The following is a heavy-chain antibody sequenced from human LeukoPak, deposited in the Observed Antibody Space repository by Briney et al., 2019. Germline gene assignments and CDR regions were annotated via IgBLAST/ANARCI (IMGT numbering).Heavy chain of an antibody. Sequence: SQTLSLTCALSGDSVSSGSSSWNWFRQSPSRGLEWLGRTYFSSKWNDDYAESLKSRITISPDTSKNQVSLQLNSVTPEDTAVYYCTRRQWSVYEGYFDYWGQGTLVTVSS. D-gene: IGHD5/OR15-5a*01. CDR3: TRRQWSVYEGYFDY. CDR2: TYFSSKWND. V-gene: IGHV6-1*01. CDR1: GDSVSSGSSS. J-gene: IGHJ4*02.